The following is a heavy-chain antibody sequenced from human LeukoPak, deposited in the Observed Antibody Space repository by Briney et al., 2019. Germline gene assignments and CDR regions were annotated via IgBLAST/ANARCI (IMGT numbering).Heavy chain of an antibody. CDR2: INSDGSTT. CDR3: ARIRESLGLGAFDI. V-gene: IGHV3-74*03. D-gene: IGHD7-27*01. J-gene: IGHJ3*02. Sequence: GGSLRLSCAASGFSFSNYCMCWVRQAPGQGLVCVSRINSDGSTTTYADSVKGRFTISRDNAKNTLYLQMNSLRAEDSALYYCARIRESLGLGAFDIWGQGTMVTVSS. CDR1: GFSFSNYC.